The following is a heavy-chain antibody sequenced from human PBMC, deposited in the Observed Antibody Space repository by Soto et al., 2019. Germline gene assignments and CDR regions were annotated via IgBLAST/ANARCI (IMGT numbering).Heavy chain of an antibody. Sequence: HPGGSLRLSCAASGFTFRTYSMNRVRQAPGKGLEWVSHITSTSSTIYYADSVRGRFTISRDNAENSLYLQMNSLRAEDTAVYYFGRRNKVTNELGFGIRGQGKMGTVSS. V-gene: IGHV3-48*01. CDR1: GFTFRTYS. CDR2: ITSTSSTI. J-gene: IGHJ3*01. CDR3: GRRNKVTNELGFGI. D-gene: IGHD4-17*01.